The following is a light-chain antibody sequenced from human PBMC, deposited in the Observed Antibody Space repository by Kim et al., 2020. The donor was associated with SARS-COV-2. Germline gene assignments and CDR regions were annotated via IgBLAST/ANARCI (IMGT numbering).Light chain of an antibody. Sequence: GQSGTIYCTGTGSAFGNLNSDSWNQQHPGTAPKVMFYEVTKRPSGVPDRFAGTKSGNTASLTVSGLQAEDEADYYCSSYAGRNDLLFGGGTQLTVL. CDR1: GSAFGNLNS. V-gene: IGLV2-8*01. CDR3: SSYAGRNDLL. J-gene: IGLJ2*01. CDR2: EVT.